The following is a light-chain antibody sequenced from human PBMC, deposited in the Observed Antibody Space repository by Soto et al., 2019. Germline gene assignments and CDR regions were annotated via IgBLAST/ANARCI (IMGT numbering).Light chain of an antibody. CDR1: SSDVGGYNY. V-gene: IGLV2-8*01. J-gene: IGLJ1*01. Sequence: QSVLTQPPSASGSPGQSVTFSCTGTSSDVGGYNYVSWYQQHPGKAPKLMIYEVSKRPSGVPDRFSGSKSGNAASLTVSGLQAEDEADYYCISYAGSNTYVFGTGTKVTGL. CDR3: ISYAGSNTYV. CDR2: EVS.